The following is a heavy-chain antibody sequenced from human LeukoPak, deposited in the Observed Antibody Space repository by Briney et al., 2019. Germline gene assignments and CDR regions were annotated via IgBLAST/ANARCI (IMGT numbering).Heavy chain of an antibody. CDR1: GGTFSSYA. J-gene: IGHJ6*02. V-gene: IGHV1-69*13. D-gene: IGHD3-3*01. CDR2: IIPIFGTA. CDR3: ARVLDRRLMWVSDDLYGMDV. Sequence: ASVKVSCKASGGTFSSYAISWVRQAPGQGLEWMGGIIPIFGTANYAQKFQGRVTITADESTSTAYMELSSLRSEDTAVYYCARVLDRRLMWVSDDLYGMDVWGQGTTVAVSS.